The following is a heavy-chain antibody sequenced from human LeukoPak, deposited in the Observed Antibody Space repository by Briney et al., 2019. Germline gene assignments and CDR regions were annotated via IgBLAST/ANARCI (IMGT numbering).Heavy chain of an antibody. J-gene: IGHJ4*02. D-gene: IGHD3-22*01. CDR2: ISAYNGNT. CDR3: ARDLGYDSSGYIDY. CDR1: GYTFTSYG. V-gene: IGHV1-18*01. Sequence: ASVKVSCKASGYTFTSYGISWVRQAPGQGLEWMGWISAYNGNTSYAQKLQGRVTMTTDTSTSTAYMELRSLRSDDTAVYYCARDLGYDSSGYIDYWGQGTLVTVSS.